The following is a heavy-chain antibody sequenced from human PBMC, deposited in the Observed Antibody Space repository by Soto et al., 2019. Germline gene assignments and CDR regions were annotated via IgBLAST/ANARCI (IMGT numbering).Heavy chain of an antibody. CDR1: GFTFSSYA. CDR3: AKKTDSSSPWGALDI. D-gene: IGHD6-6*01. Sequence: EVQLLESGGGLVQPGGSLRLSCAASGFTFSSYAMTWVRQAPVQGLEWVSGISGSGGGTYYADSVKGRFTISRDSSKNTLYLQMDSLRAEDTAVYYCAKKTDSSSPWGALDIWGQGTMVSVSS. V-gene: IGHV3-23*01. J-gene: IGHJ3*02. CDR2: ISGSGGGT.